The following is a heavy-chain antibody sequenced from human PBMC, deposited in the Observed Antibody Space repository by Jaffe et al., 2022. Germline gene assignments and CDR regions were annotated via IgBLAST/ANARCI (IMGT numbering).Heavy chain of an antibody. CDR2: IDWDDDK. CDR3: ARIPRYSYGYPYFDY. J-gene: IGHJ4*02. CDR1: GFSLSTSGMC. V-gene: IGHV2-70*20. D-gene: IGHD5-18*01. Sequence: QVTLRESGPALVKPTQTLTLTCTFSGFSLSTSGMCVSWVRQPPGKALEWLALIDWDDDKYYSTSLKTRLTISKDTSKNQVVLTMTNMDPVDTATYYCARIPRYSYGYPYFDYWGQGTLVTVSS.